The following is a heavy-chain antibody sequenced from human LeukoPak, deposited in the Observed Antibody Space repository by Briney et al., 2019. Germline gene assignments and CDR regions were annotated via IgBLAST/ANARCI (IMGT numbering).Heavy chain of an antibody. V-gene: IGHV1-2*02. CDR2: INPNSGST. J-gene: IGHJ4*02. D-gene: IGHD1-1*01. CDR3: SRDSYNDYYFDY. Sequence: ASVKVSCKASGYTFTGYYLHWVRQAPGQGLEWMGWINPNSGSTNYAQKFQGSVTMTRDTSINTAYMELNSLRSDDTAAYYCSRDSYNDYYFDYWGQGTLVTVSS. CDR1: GYTFTGYY.